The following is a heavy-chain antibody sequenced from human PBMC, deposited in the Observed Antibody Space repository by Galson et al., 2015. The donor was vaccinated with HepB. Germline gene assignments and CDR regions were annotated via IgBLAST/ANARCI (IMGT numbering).Heavy chain of an antibody. D-gene: IGHD1-1*01. CDR3: ARYWNDVGVPYYYCGMDV. J-gene: IGHJ6*02. CDR1: GGTFSSYA. CDR2: IIPIFGTA. Sequence: SVKVSCKASGGTFSSYAISWVRQAPGQGLEWMGGIIPIFGTANYAQKFQGRVTITADESTSTAYMELSNLRSEDTAVYYCARYWNDVGVPYYYCGMDVWGQWTTVTVSS. V-gene: IGHV1-69*13.